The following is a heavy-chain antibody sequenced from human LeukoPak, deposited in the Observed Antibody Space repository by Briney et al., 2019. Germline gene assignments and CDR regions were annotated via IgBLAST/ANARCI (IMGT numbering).Heavy chain of an antibody. CDR2: INPNSGGT. CDR1: GYTFTGYY. J-gene: IGHJ4*02. CDR3: ARTGPEVVVPAAPLDY. Sequence: GASVKVSCKASGYTFTGYYMHWVRQAPGQGPEWMGWINPNSGGTNYAQKFQGRVTMTRDPSISTAYMELSRLRSDDTAVYYCARTGPEVVVPAAPLDYWGQGTLVTVSS. D-gene: IGHD2-2*01. V-gene: IGHV1-2*02.